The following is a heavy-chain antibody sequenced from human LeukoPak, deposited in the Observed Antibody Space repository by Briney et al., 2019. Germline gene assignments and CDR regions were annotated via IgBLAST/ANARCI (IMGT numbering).Heavy chain of an antibody. CDR3: ARDIVVVPAAIEPFDI. CDR2: IRYDGSNK. Sequence: GGSLRLSCAASGFTFSSYGMHWVRQAPGKGLEWVAFIRYDGSNKYYADSVKGRFTISRDNSKNTLYLQMNSLRAEDTAVYYCARDIVVVPAAIEPFDIWGQGTMVTVSS. V-gene: IGHV3-30*02. J-gene: IGHJ3*02. CDR1: GFTFSSYG. D-gene: IGHD2-2*02.